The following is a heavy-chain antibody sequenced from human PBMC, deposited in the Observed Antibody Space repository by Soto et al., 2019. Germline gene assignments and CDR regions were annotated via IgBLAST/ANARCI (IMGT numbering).Heavy chain of an antibody. CDR1: GFIFNSYE. CDR2: ISSSGSTR. J-gene: IGHJ4*02. V-gene: IGHV3-48*03. Sequence: GGSLRLSCAASGFIFNSYEMNWVRQAPGKGLEWVSYISSSGSTRYYADSVKGRITISRDNAKNSLYLQMNSLRAEDTAVYYCATGNIFDFWGEGTLVTVSS. CDR3: ATGNIFDF. D-gene: IGHD4-4*01.